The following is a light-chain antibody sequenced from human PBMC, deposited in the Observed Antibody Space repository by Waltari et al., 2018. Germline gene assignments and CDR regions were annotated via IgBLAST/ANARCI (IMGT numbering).Light chain of an antibody. CDR1: QDINNY. J-gene: IGKJ4*01. CDR3: QQFDNLPLT. CDR2: DAS. Sequence: DIQMTQSPSSLSASVGDRVTITCQASQDINNYLNWYQQKPGNPPKLLIYDASNLETGVPSRFSGSGSGTDFTLTICSLQPEDVATYYCQQFDNLPLTFGGGTKVDI. V-gene: IGKV1-33*01.